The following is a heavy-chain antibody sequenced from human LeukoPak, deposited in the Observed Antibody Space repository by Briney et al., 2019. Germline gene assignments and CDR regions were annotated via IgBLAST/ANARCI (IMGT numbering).Heavy chain of an antibody. Sequence: SETLSLTCAVYGGSFSGYYWSWIRQPPGKGLEWIGEINHSGSTYYNPSLKSRVTISVDRSKNQFSLKLSSVTAADTAVYYCARAYGYFDYWGQGTLVTVSS. CDR2: INHSGST. CDR1: GGSFSGYY. CDR3: ARAYGYFDY. V-gene: IGHV4-34*01. J-gene: IGHJ4*02. D-gene: IGHD3-22*01.